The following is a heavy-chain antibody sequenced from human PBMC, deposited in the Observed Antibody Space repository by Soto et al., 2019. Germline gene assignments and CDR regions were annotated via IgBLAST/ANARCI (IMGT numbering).Heavy chain of an antibody. CDR3: ARGPGGFGEFSLDY. CDR1: CDSVGTYY. CDR2: IYSGGST. V-gene: IGHV4-4*07. D-gene: IGHD3-10*01. J-gene: IGHJ4*02. Sequence: SLTFTVSCDSVGTYYLSCIRQPAGKGLEWIGRIYSGGSTNYNPSLRSRVTVSVDMSKNQFSLKLSSVTAADTAVYYCARGPGGFGEFSLDYWGQGTLVTVSS.